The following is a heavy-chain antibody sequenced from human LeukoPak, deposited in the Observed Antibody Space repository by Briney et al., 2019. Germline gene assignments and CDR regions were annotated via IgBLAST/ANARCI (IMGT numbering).Heavy chain of an antibody. J-gene: IGHJ4*02. CDR3: ARAEKYTSGWQTGNDY. Sequence: KPGESLKISCKGSGYRFTSNWIAWVRQMPGKGLEWMGIIYPGDSDTRYSPSFQGQVTISADKSISTAYLQWSSLKASDTAMYYCARAEKYTSGWQTGNDYWGQGTLVTVSS. CDR1: GYRFTSNW. CDR2: IYPGDSDT. D-gene: IGHD6-19*01. V-gene: IGHV5-51*01.